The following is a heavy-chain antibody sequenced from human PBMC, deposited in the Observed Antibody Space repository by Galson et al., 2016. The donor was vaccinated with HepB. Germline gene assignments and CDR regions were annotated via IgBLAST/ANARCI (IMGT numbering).Heavy chain of an antibody. J-gene: IGHJ6*02. CDR2: VSSAGGTT. CDR3: AREILRFCISTSCYQYSYAMDV. V-gene: IGHV3-30*03. Sequence: VRQAPGKGLDWVAVVSSAGGTTYYGDSVKGRFTISRDNSKNTLYLQMDSLRVEDTAMYYCAREILRFCISTSCYQYSYAMDVWGQGTTVTVSS. D-gene: IGHD2-2*01.